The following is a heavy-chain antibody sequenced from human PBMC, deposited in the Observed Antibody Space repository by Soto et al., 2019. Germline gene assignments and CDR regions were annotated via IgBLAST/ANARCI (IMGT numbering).Heavy chain of an antibody. D-gene: IGHD6-19*01. V-gene: IGHV4-4*02. CDR3: TSPFTNIAVAVIYYYYGMDV. CDR2: IYHSGST. CDR1: SGSISSSNW. Sequence: TLSLTCAVSSGSISSSNWWSWVRQPPGKGLEWIGEIYHSGSTNYNPSLKSRVTISVDKSKNQFSLKLSSVTAADTAVYYCTSPFTNIAVAVIYYYYGMDVWGQGTTVTVSS. J-gene: IGHJ6*02.